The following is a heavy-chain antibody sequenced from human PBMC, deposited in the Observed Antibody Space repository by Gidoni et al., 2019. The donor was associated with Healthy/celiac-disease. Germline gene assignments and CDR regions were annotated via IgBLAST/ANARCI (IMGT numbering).Heavy chain of an antibody. Sequence: TNYAQKFQGRVTMTRDTSISTAYMELSRLRSDDTAVYYCARDYEVADYDILTGYSYWYFDLWGRGTLVTVSS. CDR2: T. J-gene: IGHJ2*01. V-gene: IGHV1-2*02. CDR3: ARDYEVADYDILTGYSYWYFDL. D-gene: IGHD3-9*01.